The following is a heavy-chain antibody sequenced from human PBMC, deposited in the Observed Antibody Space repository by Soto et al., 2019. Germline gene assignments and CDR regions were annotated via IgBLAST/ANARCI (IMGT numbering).Heavy chain of an antibody. J-gene: IGHJ3*02. D-gene: IGHD3-16*01. CDR2: IDWDDDK. V-gene: IGHV2-70*04. Sequence: SGPTLVNPTQTLTLTCTFSGFSLSTSGMRVSWIRQPPGKALEWLARIDWDDDKFYSTSLKTRLTISKDTSKNQVVLTMTNMDPVDTATYYCARIRIAWGAFDIWGQGTMVTVSS. CDR1: GFSLSTSGMR. CDR3: ARIRIAWGAFDI.